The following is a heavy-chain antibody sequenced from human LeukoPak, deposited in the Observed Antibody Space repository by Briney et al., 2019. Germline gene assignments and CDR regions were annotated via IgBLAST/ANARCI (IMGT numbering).Heavy chain of an antibody. V-gene: IGHV3-74*01. D-gene: IGHD6-13*01. J-gene: IGHJ4*02. CDR2: INSDGINT. CDR3: ARGIFTGYSSSWSWGGLDY. Sequence: SGGSLRLSCAASGFTFSNYWMHWVRQAPGKGLVWVSRINSDGINTSYADSVKGRFTISRDNAKNTLNLQMNSLRAEDTAVYYCARGIFTGYSSSWSWGGLDYWGQGTLVTVSS. CDR1: GFTFSNYW.